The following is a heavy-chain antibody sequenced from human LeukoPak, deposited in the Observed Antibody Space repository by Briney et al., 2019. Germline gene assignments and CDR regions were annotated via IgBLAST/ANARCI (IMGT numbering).Heavy chain of an antibody. CDR2: INTNTGNP. J-gene: IGHJ6*03. D-gene: IGHD3-3*01. V-gene: IGHV7-4-1*02. CDR3: AREVVLEWLLIRYYYYMDV. CDR1: GYTFTSYA. Sequence: ASVKVSCKASGYTFTSYAMNWVRQAPGQGLEWMGWINTNTGNPTYAQGFTGRFVFSLDTSVSTAYLQISSLKAEDTAVYYCAREVVLEWLLIRYYYYMDVWGQGTMVTVSS.